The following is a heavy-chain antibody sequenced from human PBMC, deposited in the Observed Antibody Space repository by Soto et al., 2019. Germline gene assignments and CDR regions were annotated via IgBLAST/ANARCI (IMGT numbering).Heavy chain of an antibody. D-gene: IGHD4-17*01. V-gene: IGHV1-18*01. Sequence: QVQLVQSGAEVKKPGASVKVSCKASGYTFTSYGISWVRQAPGQGLEWMGWISAYNGNTNYAQKLQGRVTMTTDTXXSTAYMGLRSLRSDDTAVYYCASDLSEFYGGPFDSWVQGTLVTVAS. CDR3: ASDLSEFYGGPFDS. CDR1: GYTFTSYG. CDR2: ISAYNGNT. J-gene: IGHJ4*02.